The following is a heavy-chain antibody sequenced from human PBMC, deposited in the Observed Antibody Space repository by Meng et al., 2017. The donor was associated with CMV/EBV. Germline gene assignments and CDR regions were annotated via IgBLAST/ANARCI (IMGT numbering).Heavy chain of an antibody. CDR2: ISSSSSYI. Sequence: GESLNISCAASGFTFSSYSMNWVRQAPGKGLEWVSSISSSSSYIYYADSVKGRFTISRDNAKNSLYLQMNSLRAEDTAVYYCARDRHDFWSGYSDYWGQGTLVTVSS. V-gene: IGHV3-21*01. CDR1: GFTFSSYS. CDR3: ARDRHDFWSGYSDY. D-gene: IGHD3-3*01. J-gene: IGHJ4*02.